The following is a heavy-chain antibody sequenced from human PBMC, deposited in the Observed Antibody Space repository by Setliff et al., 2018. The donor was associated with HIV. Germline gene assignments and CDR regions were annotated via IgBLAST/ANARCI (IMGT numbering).Heavy chain of an antibody. V-gene: IGHV3-11*03. Sequence: GESLKISCAASGFTFSDYYMSWIRQAPGKGLEWVSYISSSSSYTNYADSVKGRFTISRDNAKNSLYLQMNSLRAEDTAVYYCARASYYYDSSGWVDYWGQGTLVTVS. CDR1: GFTFSDYY. CDR2: ISSSSSYT. D-gene: IGHD3-22*01. J-gene: IGHJ4*02. CDR3: ARASYYYDSSGWVDY.